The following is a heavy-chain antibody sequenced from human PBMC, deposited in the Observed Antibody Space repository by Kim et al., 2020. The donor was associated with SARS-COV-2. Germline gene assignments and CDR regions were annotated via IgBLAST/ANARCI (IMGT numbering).Heavy chain of an antibody. V-gene: IGHV5-51*01. Sequence: GESLKISCKGSGYSFTSYWIGWVRQMPGKGLEWMGIIYPGDSDTRYSPSFQGQVTISADKSISTAYLQWSSLKASDTAMYYCARGPKNYYDSSGYYYVRYCQHWGQGTLVTVSS. D-gene: IGHD3-22*01. J-gene: IGHJ1*01. CDR2: IYPGDSDT. CDR1: GYSFTSYW. CDR3: ARGPKNYYDSSGYYYVRYCQH.